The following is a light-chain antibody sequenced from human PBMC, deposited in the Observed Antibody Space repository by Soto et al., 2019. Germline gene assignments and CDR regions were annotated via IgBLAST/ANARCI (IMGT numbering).Light chain of an antibody. J-gene: IGKJ5*01. V-gene: IGKV3-11*01. CDR3: QQRSNWPPIT. CDR2: DAS. Sequence: EVVMTQSPATLSVSPVERATLSFSASQSVGSNLAWYQQTPGQPPRLLIYDASNRATGIPARFSGSGSGTDFTLTISSLEPEDFAVYYCQQRSNWPPITFGQGTRLEIK. CDR1: QSVGSN.